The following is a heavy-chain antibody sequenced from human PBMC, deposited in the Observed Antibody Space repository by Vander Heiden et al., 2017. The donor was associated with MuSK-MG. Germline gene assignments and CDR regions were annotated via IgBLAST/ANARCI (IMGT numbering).Heavy chain of an antibody. D-gene: IGHD2-15*01. Sequence: QVQLQESGPGLVKPSQTLSLTCAVSGAPIGSGGYYWTWIRQHPRQGLEWIGYMSYSGRSHKNPSLESRVTISLDTSKNHFSLKLSSVTAADTAVYYCTRESINSWYSNAFDVWGQGKRVTVSS. CDR3: TRESINSWYSNAFDV. CDR1: GAPIGSGGYY. CDR2: MSYSGRS. V-gene: IGHV4-31*11. J-gene: IGHJ3*01.